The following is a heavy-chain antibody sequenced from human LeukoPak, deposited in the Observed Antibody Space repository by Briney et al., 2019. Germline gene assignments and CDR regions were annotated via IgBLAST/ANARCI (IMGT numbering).Heavy chain of an antibody. V-gene: IGHV3-15*01. Sequence: PGGSLRLSCTASGFTFTNAWMSWVRQAPGEGLQWVGRIKSKTDGGTTDYTPPVEGRFTISRDDSRGTIYLQMNSLKIEDTAVYYCARYYDPGGIWGRVDYWGLGTLVTVSS. D-gene: IGHD3-16*01. CDR2: IKSKTDGGTT. CDR3: ARYYDPGGIWGRVDY. CDR1: GFTFTNAW. J-gene: IGHJ4*02.